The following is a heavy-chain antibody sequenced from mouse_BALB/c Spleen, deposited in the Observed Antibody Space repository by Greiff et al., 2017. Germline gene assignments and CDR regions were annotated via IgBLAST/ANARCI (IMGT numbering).Heavy chain of an antibody. D-gene: IGHD1-1*01. CDR1: GYNFTNYW. J-gene: IGHJ2*01. CDR2: IYPGGGYT. CDR3: ARGYGSSYVPYYFDY. V-gene: IGHV1-63*02. Sequence: QVQLQQSGAELVRPGTSVKISCKASGYNFTNYWLGWVKQRPGHGLEWIGDIYPGGGYTNYNEKFKGKATLTADTSSSTAYMQLSSLTSEDSAVYFCARGYGSSYVPYYFDYWGQGTTLTVSS.